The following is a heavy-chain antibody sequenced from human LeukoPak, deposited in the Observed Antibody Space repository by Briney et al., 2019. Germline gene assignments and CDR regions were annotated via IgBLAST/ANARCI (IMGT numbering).Heavy chain of an antibody. D-gene: IGHD3-10*01. V-gene: IGHV4-4*07. CDR3: ARDVVFGSGINAFDI. CDR2: IYTGGAT. J-gene: IGHJ3*02. CDR1: GGSISSYY. Sequence: MSSETLSLTCTVSGGSISSYYWSWIRQPAGKGLEWVGRIYTGGATNYNPSLKSRVTMSVDTSKIQFSLKLKLTSVTAADTAMYYCARDVVFGSGINAFDIWGQGTVVTVSS.